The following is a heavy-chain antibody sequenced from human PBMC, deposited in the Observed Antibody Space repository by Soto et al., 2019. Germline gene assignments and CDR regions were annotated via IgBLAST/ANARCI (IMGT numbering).Heavy chain of an antibody. Sequence: QVQLQESGPGLVKPSETLSLTCTVSGGSISSYYWSWIRQPPGKGLEWIGYIYYSGSTNYNPSLKSRVTISVDTSKNQFSLKLSSVTAADTAVYYCARRYGGNLDYWGQGPLVTVSS. CDR3: ARRYGGNLDY. J-gene: IGHJ4*02. CDR2: IYYSGST. V-gene: IGHV4-59*08. D-gene: IGHD1-26*01. CDR1: GGSISSYY.